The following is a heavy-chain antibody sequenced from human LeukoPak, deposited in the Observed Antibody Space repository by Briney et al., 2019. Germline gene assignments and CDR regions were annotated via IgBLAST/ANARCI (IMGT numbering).Heavy chain of an antibody. CDR2: IKQDGSEK. V-gene: IGHV3-7*01. D-gene: IGHD2-2*01. Sequence: GGSLRLSCAASGFTFSSYWMSWVRQAPGKGLEWVANIKQDGSEKYYVDSVKGRFTISRDNAKNSLYLQTNSLRAEDTAVYYCASQDIVVVPAAFDYWGQGTLVTVSS. CDR3: ASQDIVVVPAAFDY. CDR1: GFTFSSYW. J-gene: IGHJ4*02.